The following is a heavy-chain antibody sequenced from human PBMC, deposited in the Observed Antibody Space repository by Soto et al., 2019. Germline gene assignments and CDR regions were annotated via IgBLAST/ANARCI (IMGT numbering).Heavy chain of an antibody. Sequence: EGQLVEFGGGLVKPGGSLRLSCAASGFSFSIYSYNWVRQAPGKGLEWLSYISPAGSSIYYADSVKGRFTISRDSARDSVYLQMNSLRAEDTAVYYCAKDRGGSGAFEICGQGTMVTVSS. D-gene: IGHD3-10*01. CDR2: ISPAGSSI. CDR1: GFSFSIYS. J-gene: IGHJ3*02. V-gene: IGHV3-48*01. CDR3: AKDRGGSGAFEI.